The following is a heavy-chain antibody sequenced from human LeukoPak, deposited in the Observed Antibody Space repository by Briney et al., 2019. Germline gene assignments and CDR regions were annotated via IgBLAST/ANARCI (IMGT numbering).Heavy chain of an antibody. CDR2: ISSDGSST. D-gene: IGHD3-10*01. CDR3: ARDRGSGTYHDAFDI. CDR1: GFTFSSHW. Sequence: PGGSLRLSCAASGFTFSSHWMHWVRQAPGKGLVWVTRISSDGSSTSYADSVEGRFTISRDNSKNTLYLQMNSLRAEDTSVYYCARDRGSGTYHDAFDIWGQGTVVTVSS. V-gene: IGHV3-74*01. J-gene: IGHJ3*02.